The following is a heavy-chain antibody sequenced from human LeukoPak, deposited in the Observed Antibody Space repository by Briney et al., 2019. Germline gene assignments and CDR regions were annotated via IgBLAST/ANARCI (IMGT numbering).Heavy chain of an antibody. V-gene: IGHV1-69*04. D-gene: IGHD1-26*01. CDR2: IIPILGIA. CDR1: GGTFSSYA. J-gene: IGHJ3*02. Sequence: ASVKVSCKASGGTFSSYAISWVRQAPGQGLEWMGRIIPILGIANYAQKFQGSVTITADKSTSTAYMELSSLRSEDTAVYYCARNKKSGSYGAFDIWGQGTMVTVSS. CDR3: ARNKKSGSYGAFDI.